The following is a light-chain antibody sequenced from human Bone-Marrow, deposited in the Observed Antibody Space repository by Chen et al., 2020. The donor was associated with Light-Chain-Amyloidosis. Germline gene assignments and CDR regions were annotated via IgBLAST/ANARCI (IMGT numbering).Light chain of an antibody. CDR1: DLPRKY. CDR2: RDT. V-gene: IGLV3-25*03. CDR3: QSADRSGTYEVI. Sequence: SYELTQPPSVSVSPGQTARITCSGDDLPRKYAYWYQQKPGRAPVLVIHRDTERPSGISERFAGSSSGTTATWTISGVQAEDEADYHCQSADRSGTYEVIFGGGTKLTVL. J-gene: IGLJ2*01.